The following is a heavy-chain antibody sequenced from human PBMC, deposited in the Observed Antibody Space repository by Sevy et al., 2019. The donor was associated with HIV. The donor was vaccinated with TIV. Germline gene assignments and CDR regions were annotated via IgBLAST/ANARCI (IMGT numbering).Heavy chain of an antibody. D-gene: IGHD5-12*01. V-gene: IGHV1-18*01. CDR3: ARSTQVASRSNWFDP. CDR1: GYTFTTYG. Sequence: ASVKVSCKASGYTFTTYGITWVRQAPGQGLEWMGWISTYNSMINYAQKFQGRVTMTTDTSTSTAYMELRSLRSDDTAVYYCARSTQVASRSNWFDPWGQGTLVTVSS. J-gene: IGHJ5*02. CDR2: ISTYNSMI.